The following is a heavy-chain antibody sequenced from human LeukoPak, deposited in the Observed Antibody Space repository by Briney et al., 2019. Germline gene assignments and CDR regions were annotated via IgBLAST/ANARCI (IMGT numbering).Heavy chain of an antibody. CDR2: INPNSGGT. V-gene: IGHV1-2*02. D-gene: IGHD6-13*01. J-gene: IGHJ4*02. Sequence: ASVKVSCKASGYTFTGYYMHWVRQAPGQGLEWMGWINPNSGGTNYAQKLQGRVTMTTDTSTSTAYMELRSLRSDDTAVYYCARNPGIAAGLSDYWGQGTLVTVSS. CDR3: ARNPGIAAGLSDY. CDR1: GYTFTGYY.